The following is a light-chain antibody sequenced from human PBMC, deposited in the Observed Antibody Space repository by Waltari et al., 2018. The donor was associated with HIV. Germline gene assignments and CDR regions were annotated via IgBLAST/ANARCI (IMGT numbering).Light chain of an antibody. CDR3: QSYDSGIKGV. V-gene: IGLV6-57*01. CDR2: ESN. CDR1: SGSIASYY. Sequence: NFMLTQPDPVSESPGKTITISCTRSSGSIASYYVQWYRHRPGSSPTTVIYESNQRPPGVPDRFSGSIDTSSNSASLTISGLKTEDEADYYCQSYDSGIKGVVGGGTKLTVL. J-gene: IGLJ2*01.